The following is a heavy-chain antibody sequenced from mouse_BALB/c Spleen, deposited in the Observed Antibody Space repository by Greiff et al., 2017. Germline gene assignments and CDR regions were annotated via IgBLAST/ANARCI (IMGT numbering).Heavy chain of an antibody. CDR1: GFSLTSYG. CDR3: AREKWGNYFFAY. J-gene: IGHJ3*01. V-gene: IGHV2-9*02. D-gene: IGHD2-1*01. Sequence: VKLMESGPGLVAPSQSLSITCTVSGFSLTSYGVHWVRQPPGKGLEWLGVIWAGGSTNYNSALMSRLSISKDNSKSQVFLKMNSLQTDDTAMYYCAREKWGNYFFAYWGQVTLVTVSA. CDR2: IWAGGST.